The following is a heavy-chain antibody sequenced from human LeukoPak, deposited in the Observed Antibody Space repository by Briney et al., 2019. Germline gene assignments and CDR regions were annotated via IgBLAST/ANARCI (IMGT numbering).Heavy chain of an antibody. V-gene: IGHV4-59*01. D-gene: IGHD4-17*01. J-gene: IGHJ4*02. CDR3: AAMTTVTMYSYFFDS. Sequence: TSETLSLTCTVSGGSISSYYWSWIRQPPGKGLEWIGFIFYSGTTNYNPSLKSRVTISVDSSTNHFSLRLTSVTAADTAIYYCAAMTTVTMYSYFFDSWGQGTLLTASS. CDR1: GGSISSYY. CDR2: IFYSGTT.